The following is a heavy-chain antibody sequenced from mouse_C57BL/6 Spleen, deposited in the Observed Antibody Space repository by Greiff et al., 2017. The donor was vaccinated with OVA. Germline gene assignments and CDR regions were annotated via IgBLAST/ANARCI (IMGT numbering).Heavy chain of an antibody. CDR2: IHPNSGST. J-gene: IGHJ2*01. D-gene: IGHD1-1*01. CDR1: SYTFTSYW. CDR3: ARGGSSYALLD. Sequence: QVQLQQPGAELVKPGASVKLSCKASSYTFTSYWMHWVKQRPGQGLEWIGMIHPNSGSTNYNEKFKSKATLTVDKSSSTAYMQLSSLTSEDSAVYYCARGGSSYALLDWGQGTTLTVSS. V-gene: IGHV1-64*01.